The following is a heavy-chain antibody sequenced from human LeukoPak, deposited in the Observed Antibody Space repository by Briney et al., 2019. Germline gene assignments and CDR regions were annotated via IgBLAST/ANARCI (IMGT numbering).Heavy chain of an antibody. V-gene: IGHV4-30-4*01. Sequence: SETLSLTCTVSGGSISSGDYYWRWIRQPPGKGLEWIGYIYYSGSTYYNPSLKSRVTISVDRSKNQFSLKLSSVTAADTAVYYCARGGALRFLDPKGNWFDPWGQGTLVTVSS. CDR2: IYYSGST. J-gene: IGHJ5*02. CDR1: GGSISSGDYY. D-gene: IGHD3-3*01. CDR3: ARGGALRFLDPKGNWFDP.